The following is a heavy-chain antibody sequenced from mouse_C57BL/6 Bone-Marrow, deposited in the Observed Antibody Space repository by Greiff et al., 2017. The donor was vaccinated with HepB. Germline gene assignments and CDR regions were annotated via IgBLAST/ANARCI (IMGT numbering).Heavy chain of an antibody. Sequence: VKLQESGPGLVAPSQSLSITCTVSGFSLTSYGVHWVRQPPGKGLEWLVVIWSDGSTTYNSALKSRLSISKDNSKSQVCLKMNSLQTDDTAMYYCARHADNPTGYDYAMDYWGQGTSVTVSS. CDR1: GFSLTSYG. J-gene: IGHJ4*01. CDR2: IWSDGST. D-gene: IGHD1-1*01. V-gene: IGHV2-6-1*01. CDR3: ARHADNPTGYDYAMDY.